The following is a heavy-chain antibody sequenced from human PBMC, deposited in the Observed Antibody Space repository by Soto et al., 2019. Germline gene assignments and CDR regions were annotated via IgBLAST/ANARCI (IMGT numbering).Heavy chain of an antibody. CDR2: IYYSGST. Sequence: NPSETLSLTCTVSGGSISSGGYYWSWIRQHPGKGLEWIGYIYYSGSTYYNPSLKSRVTISVDTSKNQFSLKLSSVTAADTAVYYCARGLYSSSSNWFDPWGQGTLVTVSS. CDR3: ARGLYSSSSNWFDP. D-gene: IGHD6-6*01. J-gene: IGHJ5*02. V-gene: IGHV4-31*03. CDR1: GGSISSGGYY.